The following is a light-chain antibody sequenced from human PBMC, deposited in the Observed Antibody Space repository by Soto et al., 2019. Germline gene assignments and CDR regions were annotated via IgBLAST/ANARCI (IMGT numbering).Light chain of an antibody. CDR1: QSFSTSY. J-gene: IGKJ2*01. Sequence: EIVLTQSPGTLSLSPGERATLSCRASQSFSTSYLAWYQQRPGQSPRLLIYGASSRATGTPHRFSGSGAGTDFTLTISRLEPEDFAVFYCQQYVNSPFTFGQGTKVDIK. CDR3: QQYVNSPFT. CDR2: GAS. V-gene: IGKV3-20*01.